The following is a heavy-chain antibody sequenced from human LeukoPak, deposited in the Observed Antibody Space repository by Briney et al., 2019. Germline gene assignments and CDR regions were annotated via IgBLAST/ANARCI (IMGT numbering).Heavy chain of an antibody. CDR1: GGSISSYY. CDR2: IYSTGST. V-gene: IGHV4-4*07. J-gene: IGHJ4*02. CDR3: ARVLGRYSRRFDY. D-gene: IGHD6-13*01. Sequence: PSETLSLTCTVSGGSISSYYWSWIRQPPGKGLEWIGRIYSTGSTDYDPSLRSRVTMSVDTSKNQFSLKLSSVTAADTAVYYCARVLGRYSRRFDYWGQGTLVTVSS.